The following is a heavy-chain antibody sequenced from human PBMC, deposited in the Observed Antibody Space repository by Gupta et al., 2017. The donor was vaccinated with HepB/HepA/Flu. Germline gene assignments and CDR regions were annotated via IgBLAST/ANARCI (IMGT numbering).Heavy chain of an antibody. CDR2: SSYSGDT. CDR1: GGSFSFYY. D-gene: IGHD4-11*01. Sequence: QVLLQESGPGLVKASATLSLTCTVSGGSFSFYYWTWIRQPPGKGLEWIGYSSYSGDTHYNHHLKSRGTIPKDTSKDKLSRKLSAVTAADTDVYDCARGIQELDFDSWGQGSRGTVSS. J-gene: IGHJ4*02. V-gene: IGHV4-59*08. CDR3: ARGIQELDFDS.